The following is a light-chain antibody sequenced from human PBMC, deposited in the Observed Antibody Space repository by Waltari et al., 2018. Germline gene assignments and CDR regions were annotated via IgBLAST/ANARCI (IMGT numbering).Light chain of an antibody. V-gene: IGLV3-1*01. CDR3: QAWDNNRVV. Sequence: SYELTQPPSVSVSPGQTARITCSGDKLGDKYVCWYQQKPGQSPVLVIYEDRKRPSGIPERFSGSNAGNTATLTISGTQAMDEADYYCQAWDNNRVVLGGGTKLTV. J-gene: IGLJ2*01. CDR1: KLGDKY. CDR2: EDR.